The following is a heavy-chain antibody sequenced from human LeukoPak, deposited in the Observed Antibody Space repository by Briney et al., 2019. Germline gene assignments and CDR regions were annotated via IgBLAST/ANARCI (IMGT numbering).Heavy chain of an antibody. J-gene: IGHJ4*02. D-gene: IGHD2-2*01. V-gene: IGHV5-51*01. CDR3: VRNPNYYAIDY. CDR2: IYPGDSDT. CDR1: GYSFTSYW. Sequence: GESLKISCQGSGYSFTSYWIGWVRPMPGKGLEWMGIIYPGDSDTRYSPSFQGQVTISADKSISTAYLQWSSLKASDTAMYYCVRNPNYYAIDYWGQGTLVTVSS.